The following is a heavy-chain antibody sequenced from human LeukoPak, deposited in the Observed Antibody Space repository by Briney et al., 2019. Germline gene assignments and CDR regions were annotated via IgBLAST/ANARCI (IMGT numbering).Heavy chain of an antibody. V-gene: IGHV5-51*01. D-gene: IGHD1-26*01. Sequence: GESLKISCKGSGYSFTNYWIGWVRQMPGKVLKWMGIIYPGDFDARYSPSFQGQVTISADKSISTAYLQWSSLKASDTAMYYCARRRDLYSGSYYPFDYWGQGTLVTVSS. CDR2: IYPGDFDA. CDR3: ARRRDLYSGSYYPFDY. CDR1: GYSFTNYW. J-gene: IGHJ4*02.